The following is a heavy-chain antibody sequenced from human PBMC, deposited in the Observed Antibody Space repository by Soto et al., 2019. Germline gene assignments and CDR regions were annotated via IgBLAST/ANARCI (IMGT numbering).Heavy chain of an antibody. V-gene: IGHV5-51*01. Sequence: GESLKISCKGSGYSFTSYWIGWVRQMPGKGLEWMGIIYPGDSDTRYSPSSQGQVTISADKSISTAYLQWSSLKASDTAMYYCAGSIAARPRGYYYYGMDVWGQGTTVTVSS. D-gene: IGHD6-6*01. CDR2: IYPGDSDT. J-gene: IGHJ6*02. CDR1: GYSFTSYW. CDR3: AGSIAARPRGYYYYGMDV.